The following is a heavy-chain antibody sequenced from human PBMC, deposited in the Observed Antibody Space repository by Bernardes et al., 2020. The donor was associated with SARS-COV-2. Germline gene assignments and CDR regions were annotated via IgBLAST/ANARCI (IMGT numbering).Heavy chain of an antibody. V-gene: IGHV4-31*03. D-gene: IGHD2-2*01. Sequence: SETLSLTCTVSGGSISSGGYYWSWIRQHPGKGLEWIGYIYYSGSTYYNPSLKSRVTISVDTSKNQFSLKLSSVTAADTAVYYCARVLSDVVPAASYYFDYWGQGTLVTVSS. CDR2: IYYSGST. J-gene: IGHJ4*02. CDR1: GGSISSGGYY. CDR3: ARVLSDVVPAASYYFDY.